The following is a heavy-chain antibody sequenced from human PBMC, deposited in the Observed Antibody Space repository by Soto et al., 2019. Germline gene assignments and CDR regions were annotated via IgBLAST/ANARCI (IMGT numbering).Heavy chain of an antibody. CDR1: GFSLSASGAS. D-gene: IGHD3-10*02. CDR3: MHRLDVPGLAFDP. Sequence: SGPTLVNPTQTLRLTCAFSGFSLSASGASVGWIRQPPGKALEWLAHIYWNDDKRYSPSLRSRLTISKDTSKNQVVLTFTNMDPADTGTYSCMHRLDVPGLAFDPWGQGTLVTVSS. J-gene: IGHJ5*02. V-gene: IGHV2-5*01. CDR2: IYWNDDK.